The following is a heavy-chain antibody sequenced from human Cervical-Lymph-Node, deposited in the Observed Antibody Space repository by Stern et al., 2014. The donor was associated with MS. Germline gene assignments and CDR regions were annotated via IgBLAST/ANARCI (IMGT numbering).Heavy chain of an antibody. CDR1: GYTFTSYS. Sequence: QVQLLQPGAEVKKPGASVKVSCTASGYTFTSYSIHWVRQAPGQGLEWMGWINAGNGYTIFSQKFQDRVSFSEDTSASTAYMELSSLRSEDTAVYYCARGDRVFDVWGQGTMVTVSS. CDR2: INAGNGYT. D-gene: IGHD3-22*01. J-gene: IGHJ3*01. V-gene: IGHV1-3*01. CDR3: ARGDRVFDV.